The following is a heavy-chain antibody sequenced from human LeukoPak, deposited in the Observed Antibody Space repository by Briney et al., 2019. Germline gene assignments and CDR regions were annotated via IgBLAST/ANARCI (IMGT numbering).Heavy chain of an antibody. CDR1: GGTFSSYA. J-gene: IGHJ3*02. CDR3: ATRPITSITMIVVVTGDDAFDI. Sequence: SVKVSCKASGGTFSSYAISWVRQAPGQGLEWMGGIIPIFGTANYAQKFQGRVTITTDESTCTAYMELSSLRSEDTAVYYCATRPITSITMIVVVTGDDAFDIWGQGTMVTVSS. CDR2: IIPIFGTA. D-gene: IGHD3-22*01. V-gene: IGHV1-69*05.